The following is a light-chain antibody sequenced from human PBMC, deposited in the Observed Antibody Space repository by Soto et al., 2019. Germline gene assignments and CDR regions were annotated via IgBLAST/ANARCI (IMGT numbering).Light chain of an antibody. CDR1: RSISSNY. CDR2: GAS. CDR3: QQYGRSLMYA. Sequence: EILLTQSPGTLSLSPGERATLSCRTSRSISSNYLAWYQQKPGQTPRLLIYGASSRATGIPDRFSGSGSGTDFTLTISRLEPEDFAVYYCQQYGRSLMYAVGQGTKV. V-gene: IGKV3-20*01. J-gene: IGKJ2*01.